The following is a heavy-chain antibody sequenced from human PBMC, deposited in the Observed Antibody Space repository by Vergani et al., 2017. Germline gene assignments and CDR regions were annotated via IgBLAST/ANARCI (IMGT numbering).Heavy chain of an antibody. CDR3: AREGHYYDRVPLGMDV. D-gene: IGHD3-22*01. CDR1: GGSISSSSYY. Sequence: QLQLQESGPGLVKPSETLSLTCTVSGGSISSSSYYWGWIRQPPGKGLEWIGSIYYSGSTYYNPSLKSRVTISVDTSKNQFSLKLSSVTAADTAVYYCAREGHYYDRVPLGMDVWGQGTTVTVSS. J-gene: IGHJ6*02. V-gene: IGHV4-39*02. CDR2: IYYSGST.